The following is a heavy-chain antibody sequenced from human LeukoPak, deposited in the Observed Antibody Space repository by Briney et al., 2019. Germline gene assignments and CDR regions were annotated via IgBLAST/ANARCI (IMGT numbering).Heavy chain of an antibody. CDR3: ASALYYDFWSGYHDAFDI. CDR1: GFTFSDYW. Sequence: PGGSLRLSCAASGFTFSDYWMTWVRRAPGKGLEWVANIKPDGSEKYYVDSVRGRFTFSRDNAKNSLYLQMNSLRVEDTAVYYCASALYYDFWSGYHDAFDIWGQGTMVTVSS. J-gene: IGHJ3*02. CDR2: IKPDGSEK. V-gene: IGHV3-7*01. D-gene: IGHD3-3*01.